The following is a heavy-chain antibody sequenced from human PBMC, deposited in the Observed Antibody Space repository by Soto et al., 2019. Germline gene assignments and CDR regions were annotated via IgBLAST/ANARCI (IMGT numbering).Heavy chain of an antibody. CDR3: AKDLPSGPWTYYYGMDV. J-gene: IGHJ6*02. D-gene: IGHD1-1*01. CDR2: ISGSGGST. V-gene: IGHV3-23*01. Sequence: GGSLRLSCAASGFTFSSYAMSWVRQAPGKGLEWVSAISGSGGSTYYADSVKGRFTISRDNSKNTLYLQMNSLRAEDTAVYYCAKDLPSGPWTYYYGMDVWGQGTTVTVSS. CDR1: GFTFSSYA.